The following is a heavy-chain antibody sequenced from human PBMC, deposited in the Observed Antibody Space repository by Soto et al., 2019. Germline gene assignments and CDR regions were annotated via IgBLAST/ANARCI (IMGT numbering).Heavy chain of an antibody. CDR2: IYYSGST. CDR3: ARTYSSPLRGNYYYYYMDV. J-gene: IGHJ6*03. V-gene: IGHV4-39*01. D-gene: IGHD6-13*01. Sequence: QLQLQESGPGLVKPSETLSLTCTVSGGSISSSSYYWGWIRQPPGKGLEWIGSIYYSGSTYYNPSLKSRVTISVDTSKNQCSLKLSSVTAADTAVYYCARTYSSPLRGNYYYYYMDVWGKGTTVTVSS. CDR1: GGSISSSSYY.